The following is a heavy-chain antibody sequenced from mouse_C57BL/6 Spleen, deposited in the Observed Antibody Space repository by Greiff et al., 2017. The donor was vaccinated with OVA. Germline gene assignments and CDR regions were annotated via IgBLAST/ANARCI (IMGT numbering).Heavy chain of an antibody. Sequence: VQLQQSGAELARPGASVKLSCKASGYTFPSYGISWVKQRPGQGLEWIGEIYPRSGNTYYNEKFKGKATLTADKSSSTAYMELRSLTSEDSAVDCCAIGGGREGPWGAYWGQGTLGTVAA. CDR2: IYPRSGNT. CDR3: AIGGGREGPWGAY. J-gene: IGHJ3*01. D-gene: IGHD3-3*01. CDR1: GYTFPSYG. V-gene: IGHV1-81*01.